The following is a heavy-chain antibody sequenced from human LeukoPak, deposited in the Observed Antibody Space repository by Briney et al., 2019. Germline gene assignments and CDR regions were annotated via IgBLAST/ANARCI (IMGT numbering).Heavy chain of an antibody. V-gene: IGHV1-69*13. Sequence: SVKVSCKASGGTFSSYAISWVRQAPGQGLEWMGGIIPIFGTANYAQKFQGRVTITADESTSTAYMELSSLRSEDTAVYYCAGTRRDRGMATIKPFDYWGQGTLVTVSS. CDR3: AGTRRDRGMATIKPFDY. CDR2: IIPIFGTA. CDR1: GGTFSSYA. J-gene: IGHJ4*02. D-gene: IGHD5-24*01.